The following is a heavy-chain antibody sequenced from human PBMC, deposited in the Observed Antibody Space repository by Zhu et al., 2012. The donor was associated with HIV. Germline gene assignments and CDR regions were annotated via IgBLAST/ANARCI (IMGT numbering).Heavy chain of an antibody. Sequence: QVQLQESGPGLVKPSETLSLTCAVSGNSISSGYYWGWIRQPPGKGLEWIGSIHRGGSTYHNPSLKSRVTLSVDTSKNQFSLRLSSLTAADTAVYYCARQVQYQLLDYWGQGTPSHRLL. CDR2: IHRGGST. CDR1: GNSISSGYY. D-gene: IGHD2-2*01. J-gene: IGHJ4*02. CDR3: ARQVQYQLLDY. V-gene: IGHV4-38-2*01.